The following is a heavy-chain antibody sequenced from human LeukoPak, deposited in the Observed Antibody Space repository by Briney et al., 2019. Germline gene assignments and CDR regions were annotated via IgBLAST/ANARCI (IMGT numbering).Heavy chain of an antibody. J-gene: IGHJ6*02. Sequence: PGGSLRLTCAASGFTFSNYAMSWVRQAPGEGLEWGSHISDSGGSTYYADSVKGRFTISRDNTKNTLYLQMDSLRAEDTAIHYCAKVPYSDYGAGRPPFMDVWGQGTTVAVSS. CDR2: ISDSGGST. D-gene: IGHD3-10*01. CDR1: GFTFSNYA. CDR3: AKVPYSDYGAGRPPFMDV. V-gene: IGHV3-23*01.